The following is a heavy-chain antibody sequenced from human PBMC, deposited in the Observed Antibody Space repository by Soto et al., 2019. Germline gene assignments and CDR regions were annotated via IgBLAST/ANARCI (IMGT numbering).Heavy chain of an antibody. CDR3: ARGGRWLQFDIGYHFDH. V-gene: IGHV1-46*01. CDR2: INPSGGST. Sequence: ASVKVSCKASGYTFTGHQIHWVRQAPGQGLEWMGIINPSGGSTTYAQKFQGRVTMTRDTSTSTVYMEVSSLRSEDTAVYYCARGGRWLQFDIGYHFDHWGQGTLVT. D-gene: IGHD5-12*01. J-gene: IGHJ4*02. CDR1: GYTFTGHQ.